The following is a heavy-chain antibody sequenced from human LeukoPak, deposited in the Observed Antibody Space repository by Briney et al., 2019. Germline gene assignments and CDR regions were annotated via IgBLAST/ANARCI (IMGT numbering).Heavy chain of an antibody. J-gene: IGHJ4*02. CDR2: IGISSGNT. V-gene: IGHV3-11*06. CDR3: ARDHNYAFDN. CDR1: GFPFSEYS. D-gene: IGHD1-1*01. Sequence: PGGSLRLSCVGSGFPFSEYSMNWVRQAPGKGLEWISYIGISSGNTKYADSVKGRFTISGDNAKNSLYLQMNGLRVEDTAVYYCARDHNYAFDNWGQGTLVTVSS.